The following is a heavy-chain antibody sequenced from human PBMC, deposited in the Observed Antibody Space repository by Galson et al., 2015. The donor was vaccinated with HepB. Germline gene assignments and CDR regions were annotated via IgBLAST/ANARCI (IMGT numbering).Heavy chain of an antibody. D-gene: IGHD5-24*01. V-gene: IGHV3-48*04. CDR3: ARSNGYNLDTDFDY. CDR1: GFTFSSYS. CDR2: ISSSSSTI. J-gene: IGHJ4*02. Sequence: SLRLSCAASGFTFSSYSMNWVRQAPGKGLEWVSYISSSSSTICYADSVKGRFTISRDNAKNSLYLQMNSLRAEDTAVYYCARSNGYNLDTDFDYWGQGTLVTVSS.